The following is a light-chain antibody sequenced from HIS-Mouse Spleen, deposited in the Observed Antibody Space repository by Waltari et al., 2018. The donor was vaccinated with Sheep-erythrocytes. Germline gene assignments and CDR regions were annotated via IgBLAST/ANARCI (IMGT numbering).Light chain of an antibody. CDR2: DVS. CDR1: SGDVAGYNY. V-gene: IGLV2-11*01. CDR3: CSYAGSYNHV. Sequence: QSALPQPPSVSGSPGQSFTISCTGTSGDVAGYNYVSCYQPHPGKAPKLMIYDVSTRPSGVPDRFSGSKSGNTASLTISGLQAEDEADYYCCSYAGSYNHVFATGTKVTVL. J-gene: IGLJ1*01.